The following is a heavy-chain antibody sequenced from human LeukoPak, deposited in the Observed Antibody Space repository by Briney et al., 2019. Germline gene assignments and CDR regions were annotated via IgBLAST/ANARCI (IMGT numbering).Heavy chain of an antibody. CDR1: GGSISSYY. J-gene: IGHJ5*02. D-gene: IGHD6-13*01. V-gene: IGHV4-59*12. Sequence: SETLSLTCTVSGGSISSYYWSWIRQPPGKGLEWIGYIYYSGSTNYNPSLKSRVTISVDKSKNQFSLKLRSVTAADTAVYYCARLGAAAGTNWFDPWGQGTLVTVSS. CDR2: IYYSGST. CDR3: ARLGAAAGTNWFDP.